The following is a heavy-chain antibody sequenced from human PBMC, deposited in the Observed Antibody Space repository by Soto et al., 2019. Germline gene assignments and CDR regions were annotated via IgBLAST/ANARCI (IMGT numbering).Heavy chain of an antibody. CDR1: GFTFSSYS. CDR3: ARDYCSGGSCYIHFDY. Sequence: GGSLRLSCAASGFTFSSYSMNWVRQAPGKGLEWVSSISSSSSYIYYADSVKGRFTISRDNAKNSLKLKMNSLRAEDSALYYCARDYCSGGSCYIHFDYWGQGTLVTVSS. CDR2: ISSSSSYI. D-gene: IGHD2-15*01. V-gene: IGHV3-21*01. J-gene: IGHJ4*02.